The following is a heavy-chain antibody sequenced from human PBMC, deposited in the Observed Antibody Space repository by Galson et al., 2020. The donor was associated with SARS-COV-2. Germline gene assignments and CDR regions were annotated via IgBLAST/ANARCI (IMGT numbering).Heavy chain of an antibody. CDR1: GFTFSSYG. CDR3: ARDTAMAVDY. J-gene: IGHJ4*02. V-gene: IGHV3-30*03. CDR2: ISYDGSNK. Sequence: GESLKISCAASGFTFSSYGMHWVRQAPGKGLEWVAVISYDGSNKYYADSVKGRFTISRDNSKNTLYLQMNSLRAEDTAVYYCARDTAMAVDYWGQGTLVTVAS. D-gene: IGHD5-18*01.